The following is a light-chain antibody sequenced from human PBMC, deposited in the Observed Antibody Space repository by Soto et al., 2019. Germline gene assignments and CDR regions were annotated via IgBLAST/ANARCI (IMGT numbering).Light chain of an antibody. CDR2: GAS. CDR3: QQYGSSPPAT. CDR1: QSVSSSY. J-gene: IGKJ1*01. Sequence: EIVLTQSPGTLSLSPGERATLSCRASQSVSSSYLAWYQQTPGQAPRLLIYGASSRATGIPDRFSGSGSGTDFTLTISRLEPEDVAVYYCQQYGSSPPATFGQGTKVEIK. V-gene: IGKV3-20*01.